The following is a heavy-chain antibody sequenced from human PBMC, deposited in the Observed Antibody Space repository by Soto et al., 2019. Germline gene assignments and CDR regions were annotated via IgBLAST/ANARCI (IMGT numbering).Heavy chain of an antibody. CDR2: IWYDGSNK. D-gene: IGHD5-12*01. J-gene: IGHJ4*02. V-gene: IGHV3-33*01. CDR1: GFTFSSYG. CDR3: ARDHDRWLRAFDY. Sequence: QVQLVESGGGVVQPGRSLRLSCAASGFTFSSYGMHWVRQASGKGLEWVAVIWYDGSNKYYADSVKGRFTISRDNSKNTLYLQMNSLRAEDTAVYYCARDHDRWLRAFDYWGQGTLVTVSS.